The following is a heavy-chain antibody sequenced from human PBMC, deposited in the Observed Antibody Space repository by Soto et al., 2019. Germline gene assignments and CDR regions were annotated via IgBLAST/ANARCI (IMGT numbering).Heavy chain of an antibody. CDR3: ARGGVAARKGRWFDP. CDR2: IHYSGST. J-gene: IGHJ5*02. V-gene: IGHV4-59*01. CDR1: GGSISSYY. Sequence: SETLSLTCTVSGGSISSYYWGWLRQTPGKGLEWIGYIHYSGSTNYNPSLRSRVTISVDTPKNQFSLEVNSMIAADTAIYYCARGGVAARKGRWFDPWGQGTLVTVSS. D-gene: IGHD6-25*01.